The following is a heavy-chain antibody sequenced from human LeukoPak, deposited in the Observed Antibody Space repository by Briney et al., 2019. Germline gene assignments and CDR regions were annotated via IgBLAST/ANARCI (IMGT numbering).Heavy chain of an antibody. Sequence: PGGSLRLSCAASGFTFSSYSMNWVRQAPGKGLEWVSYISSSSSTIYYADSVKGRFTISRDNAKNSLYLQMNSLRAEDTAVYYCARDGSGWYRNYGMDVWGQGTTVTVSS. CDR3: ARDGSGWYRNYGMDV. D-gene: IGHD6-19*01. V-gene: IGHV3-48*04. CDR1: GFTFSSYS. CDR2: ISSSSSTI. J-gene: IGHJ6*02.